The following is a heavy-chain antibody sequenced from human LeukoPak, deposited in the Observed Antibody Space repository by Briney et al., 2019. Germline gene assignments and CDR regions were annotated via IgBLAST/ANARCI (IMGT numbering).Heavy chain of an antibody. V-gene: IGHV5-51*01. D-gene: IGHD6-13*01. Sequence: GESLKISCKGSGYSFTSYSIGWVRQMPGKGLEWMGITYPGDSDTRYSPSFQGQVTISADKSISTAYLQWSSLKASDTAMYYCARAQQLVPHPPYNWFDPWCQGTLVTVSS. CDR3: ARAQQLVPHPPYNWFDP. CDR1: GYSFTSYS. J-gene: IGHJ5*02. CDR2: TYPGDSDT.